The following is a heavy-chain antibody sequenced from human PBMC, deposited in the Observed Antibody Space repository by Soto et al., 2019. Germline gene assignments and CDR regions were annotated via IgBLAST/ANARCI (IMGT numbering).Heavy chain of an antibody. V-gene: IGHV3-30-3*01. J-gene: IGHJ6*02. CDR3: ARGSRPSYYYYGMDV. D-gene: IGHD6-6*01. CDR1: GFTFSSYA. Sequence: PGGSLRLSCAASGFTFSSYAMHWVRQAPGKGLEWVAVISYDGSNKYYADSVKGRFTIPRDNSKNTLYLQMNSLRAEDTAVYYCARGSRPSYYYYGMDVWGQGTTVTVSS. CDR2: ISYDGSNK.